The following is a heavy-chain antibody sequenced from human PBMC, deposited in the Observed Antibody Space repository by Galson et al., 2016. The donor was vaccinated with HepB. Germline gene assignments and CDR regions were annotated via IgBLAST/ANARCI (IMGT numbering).Heavy chain of an antibody. CDR1: GFTFKKYG. Sequence: SLRLSCAASGFTFKKYGFNWVRLTPGKGLEWLSYIESYSKIIRHTESVRGRFTVSRDNPKNSVYLQLSGLRVEDTAIYYCARDGPNYNYDFWGQGTLVTVPS. V-gene: IGHV3-48*04. J-gene: IGHJ4*02. CDR3: ARDGPNYNYDF. D-gene: IGHD5-24*01. CDR2: IESYSKII.